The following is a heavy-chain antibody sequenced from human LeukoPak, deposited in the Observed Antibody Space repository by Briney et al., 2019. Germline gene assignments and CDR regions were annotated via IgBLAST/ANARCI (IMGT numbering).Heavy chain of an antibody. V-gene: IGHV4-4*07. J-gene: IGHJ5*02. CDR2: IYTSGTI. CDR3: ARDSGTTGEVKFDP. Sequence: PSETLSLTCTVSGGSISSYCWSWIRQPAGTALEWIGRIYTSGTITYNPSLKSRVTMSVDTSKNQFSLILSSVTAADTAVYYCARDSGTTGEVKFDPWGQGTLVTVSS. CDR1: GGSISSYC. D-gene: IGHD3-10*01.